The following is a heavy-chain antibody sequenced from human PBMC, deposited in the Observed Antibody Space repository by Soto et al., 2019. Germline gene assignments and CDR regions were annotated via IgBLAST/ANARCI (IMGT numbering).Heavy chain of an antibody. CDR1: GVTIIDYA. Sequence: RVPCGAVGVTIIDYAGSWVRQTPGKGLEWVSAISGSGGSTYYADSVKGRFTISRDNSKNTLYLQMNSLRAEDTAVYYCPKDRLQYDSSGYEYWGQGTLLTGSS. V-gene: IGHV3-23*01. CDR3: PKDRLQYDSSGYEY. J-gene: IGHJ4*02. D-gene: IGHD3-22*01. CDR2: ISGSGGST.